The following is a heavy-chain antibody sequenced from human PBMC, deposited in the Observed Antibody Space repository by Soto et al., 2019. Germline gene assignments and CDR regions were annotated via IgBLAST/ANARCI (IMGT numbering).Heavy chain of an antibody. CDR1: GFTFDDYA. CDR2: ISWNSGSI. J-gene: IGHJ3*02. Sequence: EVQLVESGGGLVQPGRSLRLSCAASGFTFDDYAMHWVRQAPGKGLEWVSGISWNSGSIGYADSVKGRFTISRDNAKNSLYLQMNSLRAEDTALYYCAKDINFRVTFGGVPGDAFDIWGQGTMVTVSS. D-gene: IGHD3-16*01. CDR3: AKDINFRVTFGGVPGDAFDI. V-gene: IGHV3-9*01.